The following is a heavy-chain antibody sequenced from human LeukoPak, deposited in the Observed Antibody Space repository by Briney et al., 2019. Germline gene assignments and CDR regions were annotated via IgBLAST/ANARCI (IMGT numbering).Heavy chain of an antibody. Sequence: ASVKVSCKASGYTFTSYAMTWVRQAPGQGLEWMGWINTNTGNPTYAQGFTGRFVFSLDTSVSTAYLQISSLKAEDTAVYYCARVGDGSGWYRWFDPWGQGTLVTVSS. V-gene: IGHV7-4-1*02. CDR3: ARVGDGSGWYRWFDP. CDR1: GYTFTSYA. J-gene: IGHJ5*02. D-gene: IGHD6-19*01. CDR2: INTNTGNP.